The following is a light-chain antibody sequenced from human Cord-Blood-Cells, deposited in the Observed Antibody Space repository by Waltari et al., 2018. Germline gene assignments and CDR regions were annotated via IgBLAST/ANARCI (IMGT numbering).Light chain of an antibody. CDR1: SSDVGGYNY. V-gene: IGLV2-8*01. CDR3: SSYAGSNNLYV. J-gene: IGLJ1*01. CDR2: EVS. Sequence: QSALTQPPSASGSPGQSVTISCPGTSSDVGGYNYVSWYQQHPGKPPKLMIYEVSTRPSGVPDRFSGSKSGNTASLTVSGLQAEDEADYYCSSYAGSNNLYVFGTGTKVTVL.